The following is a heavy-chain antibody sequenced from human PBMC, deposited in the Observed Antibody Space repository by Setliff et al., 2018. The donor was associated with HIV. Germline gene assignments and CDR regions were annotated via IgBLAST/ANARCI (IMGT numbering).Heavy chain of an antibody. CDR2: INPSGGST. CDR3: AREPTVEVAPLGGDAFDI. D-gene: IGHD3-10*01. J-gene: IGHJ3*02. V-gene: IGHV1-46*01. Sequence: ASVKVSCKAPGDTFSSYAINWVRQAPGQGLEWMGIINPSGGSTSYAQKFQGRVTMTRDTSTSTVYMELSSLRSEDTAVYYCAREPTVEVAPLGGDAFDIWGQGTMVTVSS. CDR1: GDTFSSYA.